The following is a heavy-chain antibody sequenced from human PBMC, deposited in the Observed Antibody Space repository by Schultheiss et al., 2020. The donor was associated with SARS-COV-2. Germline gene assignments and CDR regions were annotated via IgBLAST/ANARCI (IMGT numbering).Heavy chain of an antibody. Sequence: ASVKVSCKASGYTFTSYDINWVRQATGQGLEWMGWMNPNSGNTGYAQKFQGRVTMTRNTSISTAYMELSSLRSDDTAVYYCARLNYYDSSGYYGRTHWFDPWGQGTLVTVSS. CDR2: MNPNSGNT. J-gene: IGHJ5*02. V-gene: IGHV1-8*01. CDR1: GYTFTSYD. CDR3: ARLNYYDSSGYYGRTHWFDP. D-gene: IGHD3-22*01.